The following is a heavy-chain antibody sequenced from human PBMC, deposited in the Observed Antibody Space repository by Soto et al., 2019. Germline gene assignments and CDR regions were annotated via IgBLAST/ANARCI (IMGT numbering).Heavy chain of an antibody. CDR3: AKGFGYCSGGSCSDIDY. J-gene: IGHJ4*02. D-gene: IGHD2-15*01. CDR1: GFTFSSYG. V-gene: IGHV3-30*18. Sequence: QVQLVESGGGVVQPGRSLSLSCAASGFTFSSYGMHWVRQAPGKGLEWVAVISYDGSNKYYADSVKGRFTISRDNSKNTLYLQMNSLRAEDTAVYYCAKGFGYCSGGSCSDIDYWGQGTLVTVSS. CDR2: ISYDGSNK.